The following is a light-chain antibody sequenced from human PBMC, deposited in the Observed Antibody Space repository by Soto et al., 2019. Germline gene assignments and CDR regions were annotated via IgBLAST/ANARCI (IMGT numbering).Light chain of an antibody. V-gene: IGKV3-20*01. CDR2: GTS. CDR1: QGVSSNY. Sequence: DIVLTQSPGTLSLSPGERATLSCRASQGVSSNYLAWYQQKSGQAPRLLLYGTSSRATGIPERFSGSGSGTDFTLTISRLEPEDFAVYYCQHYGSSRTFCQGTKVDIK. CDR3: QHYGSSRT. J-gene: IGKJ1*01.